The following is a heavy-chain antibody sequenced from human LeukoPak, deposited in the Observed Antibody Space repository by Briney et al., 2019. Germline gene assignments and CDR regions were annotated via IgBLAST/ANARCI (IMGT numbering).Heavy chain of an antibody. Sequence: PGGSLRLSCAASGFIFSTYGMHWVRQAPGKGLVWVSSSKNDGRSTSYADSVKGRFTISRDSAKNTLFLQMDSLRAEDTAVYYCARDGYSSGSYYFDYWGEGTLVTVSS. D-gene: IGHD6-19*01. CDR3: ARDGYSSGSYYFDY. CDR2: SKNDGRST. V-gene: IGHV3-74*01. CDR1: GFIFSTYG. J-gene: IGHJ4*02.